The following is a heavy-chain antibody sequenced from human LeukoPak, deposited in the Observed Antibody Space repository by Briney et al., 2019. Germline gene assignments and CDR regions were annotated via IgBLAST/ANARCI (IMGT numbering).Heavy chain of an antibody. V-gene: IGHV3-30*02. Sequence: GGSLRLSCAASGFTFSSYGMHWVRQAPGKGLEWVAFIRYDGSNKYYADSVKGRFTISRDNSKNTLYLQMNSLRAEDTAVYYCAKETHYYGSGSYLYGMDVWGQGTTVTVSS. J-gene: IGHJ6*02. CDR1: GFTFSSYG. D-gene: IGHD3-10*01. CDR3: AKETHYYGSGSYLYGMDV. CDR2: IRYDGSNK.